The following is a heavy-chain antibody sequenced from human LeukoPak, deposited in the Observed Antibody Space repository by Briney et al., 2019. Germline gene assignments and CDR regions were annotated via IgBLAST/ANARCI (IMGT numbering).Heavy chain of an antibody. J-gene: IGHJ4*02. D-gene: IGHD3-10*01. CDR1: GFTFSSYA. CDR3: ARVEGYYGSGSYYGEGYFDY. CDR2: ISYDGSNK. V-gene: IGHV3-30-3*01. Sequence: PGGSLRLSCAASGFTFSSYAMHWVRQAPGKGLEWVAVISYDGSNKYYADSVKGRFTISRDNSKNTLYLQMNSLRAEDTAVYYCARVEGYYGSGSYYGEGYFDYWGQGTLVTVSS.